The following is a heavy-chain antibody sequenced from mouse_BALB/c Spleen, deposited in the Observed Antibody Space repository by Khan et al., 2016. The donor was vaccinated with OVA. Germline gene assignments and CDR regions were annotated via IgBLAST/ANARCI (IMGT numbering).Heavy chain of an antibody. CDR1: GYTFTNYG. J-gene: IGHJ4*01. Sequence: QIQLVQSGPEMKKPGETVKISCKASGYTFTNYGMNWVKQSPGKALKWMGWINTFTGEPTYADDFKGRFAFSLETSASTAYLQINNLKNEDTSTYFCARPPYFSYSLDHGGQGTSVTVSS. D-gene: IGHD2-12*01. CDR3: ARPPYFSYSLDH. V-gene: IGHV9-3-1*01. CDR2: INTFTGEP.